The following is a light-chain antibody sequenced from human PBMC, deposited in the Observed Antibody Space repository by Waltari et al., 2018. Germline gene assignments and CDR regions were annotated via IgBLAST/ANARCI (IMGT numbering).Light chain of an antibody. CDR2: GAS. CDR1: QSVSRT. J-gene: IGKJ1*01. CDR3: QHYVRLPAT. Sequence: EIVLTQSPGTLSLSPGYRATLSCRASQSVSRTLAWYQQKPGQAPRLLIYGASTRATGIPERFSGGGSGTDFSLTISRLEPEDFAVYYCQHYVRLPATFGQGTKVEIK. V-gene: IGKV3-20*01.